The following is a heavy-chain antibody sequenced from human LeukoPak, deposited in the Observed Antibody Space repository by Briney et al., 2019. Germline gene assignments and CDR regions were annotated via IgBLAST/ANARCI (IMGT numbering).Heavy chain of an antibody. V-gene: IGHV4-34*01. CDR1: GWTFSGYY. CDR2: INHSGST. Sequence: SETLSLTCAGYGWTFSGYYWSWIRHPPGKGLKWIGEINHSGSTNYNPSLKSRVTISVDTSKNQFSLKLSSVTAADTAVYYCARAPQWLAYKHCFDYWGQGTLVTVSS. J-gene: IGHJ4*02. D-gene: IGHD6-19*01. CDR3: ARAPQWLAYKHCFDY.